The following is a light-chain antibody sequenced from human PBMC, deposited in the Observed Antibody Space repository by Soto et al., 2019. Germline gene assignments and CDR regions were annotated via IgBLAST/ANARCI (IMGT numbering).Light chain of an antibody. Sequence: QSVLTQPASVSGSPGQSITVSCTGTSSDVGGYKYVSWYQQHPGKAPRLMIYDVTNRPSGVSNRFSGSKSGNTASLTISGLQAEDEADYYCSSYRRGSTYVFGTGTRSPS. V-gene: IGLV2-14*01. CDR1: SSDVGGYKY. CDR2: DVT. J-gene: IGLJ1*01. CDR3: SSYRRGSTYV.